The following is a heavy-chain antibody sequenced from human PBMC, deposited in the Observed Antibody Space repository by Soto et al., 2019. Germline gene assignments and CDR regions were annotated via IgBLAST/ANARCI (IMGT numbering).Heavy chain of an antibody. CDR1: GYNFTHFY. J-gene: IGHJ6*02. Sequence: SVKFSCKTSGYNFTHFYVHWVRQAPGQGLEWMGIINPSVGNTTYAQKFQGRIAMNRDTSTSKVLMELSSLKPDETDMYYCARDFIVIVLGPTRKFVDHYSYFGMHXWGQGTTVTVS. D-gene: IGHD1-1*01. V-gene: IGHV1-46*03. CDR2: INPSVGNT. CDR3: ARDFIVIVLGPTRKFVDHYSYFGMHX.